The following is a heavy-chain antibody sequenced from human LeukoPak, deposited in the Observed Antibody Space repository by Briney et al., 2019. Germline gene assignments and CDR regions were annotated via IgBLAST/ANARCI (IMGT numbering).Heavy chain of an antibody. CDR3: ARAPVQECPPYDY. D-gene: IGHD1-1*01. J-gene: IGHJ4*02. V-gene: IGHV4-59*01. Sequence: SETLSLTCTVSGGSISSYYWSWIRQPPGKGLEWIGYIYYSGSTNYNPSLKSRFTISVDTSKNQFSLKLSSVPAADTAVYYCARAPVQECPPYDYWGQETLVTVSS. CDR1: GGSISSYY. CDR2: IYYSGST.